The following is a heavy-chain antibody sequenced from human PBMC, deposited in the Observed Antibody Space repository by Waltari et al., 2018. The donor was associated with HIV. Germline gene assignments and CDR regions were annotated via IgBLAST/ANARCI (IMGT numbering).Heavy chain of an antibody. CDR2: IYQNGNT. CDR1: GGSIRDHY. CDR3: ARGPIMTAGNFYNGFDV. D-gene: IGHD2-21*02. Sequence: QVQLQESGPGLVTPLETLSITCSVSGGSIRDHYLSWIRQSPGTGLEWIGYIYQNGNTNYNSSLKSRVTMSVASSKNQFSLKLTSVTAADTAIYYCARGPIMTAGNFYNGFDVWGRGTTVTVSS. J-gene: IGHJ6*02. V-gene: IGHV4-59*11.